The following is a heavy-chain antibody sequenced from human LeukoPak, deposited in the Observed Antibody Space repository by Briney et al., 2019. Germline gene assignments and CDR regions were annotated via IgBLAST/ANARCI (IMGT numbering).Heavy chain of an antibody. D-gene: IGHD6-19*01. J-gene: IGHJ4*02. CDR2: INHNGNVN. CDR1: GFTFSSYW. V-gene: IGHV3-7*03. CDR3: ARGYSSGLHFDY. Sequence: GGSLRLSCAASGFTFSSYWMNWARQAPGKGLEWVASINHNGNVNYHVDSVKGRFTISRDNAKNSLYLQMSNLRAEDTAVYYCARGYSSGLHFDYWGQGTLVTVSS.